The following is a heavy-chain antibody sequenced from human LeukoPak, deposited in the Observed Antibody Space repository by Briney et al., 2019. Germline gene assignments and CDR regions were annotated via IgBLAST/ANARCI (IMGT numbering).Heavy chain of an antibody. V-gene: IGHV3-7*04. CDR3: GGGGGAFDI. J-gene: IGHJ3*02. Sequence: GGSLRLSCAASGFIFKKYWMNWVRQVPGKGLECLANIKEDGSETYYADSVKGRFTISRDNPKNLLFLQINSLRAEDTAVYYWGGGGGAFDIWGQGTMVTVSS. D-gene: IGHD3-16*01. CDR2: IKEDGSET. CDR1: GFIFKKYW.